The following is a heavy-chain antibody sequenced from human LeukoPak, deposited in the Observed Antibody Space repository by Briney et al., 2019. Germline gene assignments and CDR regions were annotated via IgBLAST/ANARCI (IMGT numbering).Heavy chain of an antibody. Sequence: SETLSLTCAVSDGSISTFYWSWIRQHPGKGLEWIGHIYYSGSAYYDPSLKSRVTISVDTSKNQFSLKVNSVTAADTAVYYCARDANRYGTVDYWGQGTLVTVSS. D-gene: IGHD5-18*01. CDR3: ARDANRYGTVDY. CDR1: DGSISTFY. J-gene: IGHJ4*02. CDR2: IYYSGSA. V-gene: IGHV4-31*11.